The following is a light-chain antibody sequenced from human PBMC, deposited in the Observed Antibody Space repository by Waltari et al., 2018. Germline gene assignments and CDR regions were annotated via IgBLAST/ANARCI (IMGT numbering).Light chain of an antibody. J-gene: IGLJ3*02. Sequence: QSVLTPPPSASGAPGQRVTISCPGSGSNLGAGPDLPWYQQLPRPAPQLLIYGSSTRPLGVPDRFFGSTSGTSASLAITGLQAEDEADYYCQSYDTSLSVVFGGGTKLTVL. CDR3: QSYDTSLSVV. CDR1: GSNLGAGPD. V-gene: IGLV1-40*01. CDR2: GSS.